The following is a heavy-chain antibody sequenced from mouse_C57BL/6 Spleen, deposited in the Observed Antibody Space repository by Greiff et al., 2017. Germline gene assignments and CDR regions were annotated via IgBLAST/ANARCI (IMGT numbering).Heavy chain of an antibody. CDR1: GYSITSGYY. Sequence: EVMLQESGPGLAKPSQSLSLTCSVTGYSITSGYYWNWLRQFPGNKLEWMGYRSYDGTYNYNPPLKNRISITRDTSKNQFFLKLNSVTTEYKATCYGARGVLRHFDYWGQGTTLTVSS. CDR3: ARGVLRHFDY. V-gene: IGHV3-6*01. CDR2: RSYDGTY. J-gene: IGHJ2*01. D-gene: IGHD1-1*01.